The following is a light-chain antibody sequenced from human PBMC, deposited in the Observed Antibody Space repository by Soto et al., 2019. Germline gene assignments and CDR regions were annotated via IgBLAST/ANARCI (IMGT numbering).Light chain of an antibody. V-gene: IGKV1-39*01. CDR3: QQYGSSAS. CDR2: VAF. CDR1: QAISSY. Sequence: DIQLTQSPSSLSAPVANRLTITCRVSQAISSYLNWYQQKPGKAPKLLIYVAFTLESGVPSRFSGSGSGTDFTLTISRLDPEDFAVYYCQQYGSSASFGQGTKVDIK. J-gene: IGKJ1*01.